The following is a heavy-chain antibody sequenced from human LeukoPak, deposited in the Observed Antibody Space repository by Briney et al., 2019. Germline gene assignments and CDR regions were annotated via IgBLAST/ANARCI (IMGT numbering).Heavy chain of an antibody. Sequence: SETLSLTCTVSGGPISSGDYYWSWIRQPPGKGLEWIGYIYYSGSTYYTPSLRGRVTISVDTSKNRFSLNLSSVTAADTAVYYCARGYSLDYWGQGTLVTVSS. CDR2: IYYSGST. CDR3: ARGYSLDY. V-gene: IGHV4-30-4*01. D-gene: IGHD5-18*01. J-gene: IGHJ4*02. CDR1: GGPISSGDYY.